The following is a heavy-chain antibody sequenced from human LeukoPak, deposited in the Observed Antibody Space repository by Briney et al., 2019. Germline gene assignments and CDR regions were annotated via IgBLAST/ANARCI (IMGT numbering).Heavy chain of an antibody. Sequence: QPGRSLRLSCAASGFTFSSYAMHWVRQAPGKGLEWVAVISYDGSNKYYADSVKGRFTISRDNSKNTLYLQMNSPRAEDTAVYYCARDLGAAAGDYWGQGTLVTVSS. J-gene: IGHJ4*02. CDR1: GFTFSSYA. V-gene: IGHV3-30*01. CDR3: ARDLGAAAGDY. CDR2: ISYDGSNK. D-gene: IGHD6-13*01.